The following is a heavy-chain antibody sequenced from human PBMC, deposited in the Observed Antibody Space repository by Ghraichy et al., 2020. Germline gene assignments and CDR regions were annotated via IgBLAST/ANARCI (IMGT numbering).Heavy chain of an antibody. D-gene: IGHD5-18*01. J-gene: IGHJ4*02. CDR1: GFTFSSYA. CDR2: ISGSGGST. CDR3: AKDQTAMVLSGYFDY. Sequence: GGSLRLSCAASGFTFSSYAMSWVRQAPGKGLEWVSAISGSGGSTYYADSVKGRFTISRDNSKNTLYLQMNSLRAEDTAVYYCAKDQTAMVLSGYFDYWGQGTLVTVSS. V-gene: IGHV3-23*01.